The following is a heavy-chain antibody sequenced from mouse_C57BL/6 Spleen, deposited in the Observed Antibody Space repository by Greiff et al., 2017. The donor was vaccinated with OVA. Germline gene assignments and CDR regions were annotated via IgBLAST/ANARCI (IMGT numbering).Heavy chain of an antibody. V-gene: IGHV1-15*01. J-gene: IGHJ3*01. CDR2: IDPETGGT. Sequence: QVQLQQSGAELVRPGASVTLSCKASGYTFTDYEMHWVKQTPVHGLEWIGAIDPETGGTAYNQKFKGKAILTADKSSSTVYMELRSLTSEDSAVYYCTITVGFAYWGQGTLVTVSA. CDR3: TITVGFAY. D-gene: IGHD4-1*01. CDR1: GYTFTDYE.